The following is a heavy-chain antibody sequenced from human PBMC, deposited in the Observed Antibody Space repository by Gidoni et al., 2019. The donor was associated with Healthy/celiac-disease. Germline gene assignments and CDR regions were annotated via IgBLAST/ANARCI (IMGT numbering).Heavy chain of an antibody. CDR3: AKTEEGPGITMIVVVIGGPFDY. J-gene: IGHJ4*02. V-gene: IGHV3-23*01. Sequence: EVQLLESGGGLVQPGGSLRLSCAASGFTFSGHAMSWCRQAPGKGLGWVSAISGSGGSTYYADSVKGRFTISRDNSKNTLYLQMNSLRAEDTSVYYCAKTEEGPGITMIVVVIGGPFDYWGQGTLVTVSS. CDR1: GFTFSGHA. CDR2: ISGSGGST. D-gene: IGHD3-22*01.